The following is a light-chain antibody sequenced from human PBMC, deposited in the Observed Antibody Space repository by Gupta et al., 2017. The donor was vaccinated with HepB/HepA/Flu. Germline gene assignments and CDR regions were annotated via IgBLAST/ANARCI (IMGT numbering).Light chain of an antibody. V-gene: IGKV1-39*01. Sequence: DIQMTQSPSSLSASVGDRVTIPCRASQSIGRDLNWYQQKPGKAPNLLIYLVSNLQSGVPSRFSGSGSGTDFTLTISSLQPEDFASYYCQHRYSTPRTFGQWTKVEIK. CDR2: LVS. J-gene: IGKJ1*01. CDR3: QHRYSTPRT. CDR1: QSIGRD.